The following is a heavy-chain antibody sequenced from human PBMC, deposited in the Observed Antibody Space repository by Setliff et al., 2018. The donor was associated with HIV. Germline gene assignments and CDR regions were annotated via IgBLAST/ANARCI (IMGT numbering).Heavy chain of an antibody. CDR3: VRHGGWYGGSEYFQH. CDR1: GGSISGYY. Sequence: SETLSLTCTVSGGSISGYYWSWIRQPPGKGLEWIGYIYTSGSTNYNPSLKNRVTISVDTSKNTFSLKLSSVTAADTAAYYCVRHGGWYGGSEYFQHWGQGTLVTVSS. CDR2: IYTSGST. D-gene: IGHD6-19*01. J-gene: IGHJ1*01. V-gene: IGHV4-59*08.